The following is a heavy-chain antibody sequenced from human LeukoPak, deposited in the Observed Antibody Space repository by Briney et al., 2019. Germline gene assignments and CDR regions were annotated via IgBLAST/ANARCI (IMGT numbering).Heavy chain of an antibody. Sequence: KASETLSLTCEVYGGPLTGFYWTWIRQSPGKGLEWIGDIHGGGEPNYNPSLESRLTISSEAPRHQFSLKLTSVTAADTAVYYCATSPRSYLLYYMDVWSTGTAVIVSS. CDR2: IHGGGEP. CDR3: ATSPRSYLLYYMDV. J-gene: IGHJ6*03. CDR1: GGPLTGFY. V-gene: IGHV4-34*01.